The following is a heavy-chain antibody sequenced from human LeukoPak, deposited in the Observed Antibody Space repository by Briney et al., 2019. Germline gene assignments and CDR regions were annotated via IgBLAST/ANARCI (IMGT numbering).Heavy chain of an antibody. CDR3: SRAYYHDTSSYQGFDF. D-gene: IGHD3-22*01. J-gene: IGHJ4*02. CDR1: GCTFSRHG. V-gene: IGHV1-18*01. CDR2: ISAYNGNT. Sequence: ASVTVSCKASGCTFSRHGYIWVRQAPGQGREWMGWISAYNGNTDYAQKFQGRVTMTTDTSTSTAYMELRSLRSGATAVYFCSRAYYHDTSSYQGFDFCGQETLVTVSS.